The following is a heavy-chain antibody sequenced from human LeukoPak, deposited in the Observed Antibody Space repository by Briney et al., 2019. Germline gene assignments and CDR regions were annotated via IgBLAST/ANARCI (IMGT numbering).Heavy chain of an antibody. CDR3: ARVRDSSGSFDY. Sequence: GTLRLSCAASGFTFSSYGMSWVRQAPGKGLEWVSVIYSGGSTYYADSVKGRFTISRDNSKNTLYLQMNSLRAEDTAVYYCARVRDSSGSFDYWGQGTLVTVSS. CDR1: GFTFSSYG. D-gene: IGHD3-22*01. CDR2: IYSGGST. V-gene: IGHV3-53*01. J-gene: IGHJ4*02.